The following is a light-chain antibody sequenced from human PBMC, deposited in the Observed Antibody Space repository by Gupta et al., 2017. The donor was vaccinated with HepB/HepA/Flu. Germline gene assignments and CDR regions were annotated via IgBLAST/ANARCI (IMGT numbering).Light chain of an antibody. CDR1: HNINNY. CDR3: KQSYRTAFA. Sequence: DIHMTESPPSRSASLRDRVTIICRASHNINNYLNWYQQKPGKAPNRLINDASNLQSGVPSRFSGSGSGTDFTLKISSLQAEDSAVYYCKQSYRTAFAFGPGTKVNIK. V-gene: IGKV1-39*01. CDR2: DAS. J-gene: IGKJ3*01.